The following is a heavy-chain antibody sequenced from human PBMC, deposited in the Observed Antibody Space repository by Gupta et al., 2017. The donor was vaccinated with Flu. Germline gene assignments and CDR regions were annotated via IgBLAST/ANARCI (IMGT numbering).Heavy chain of an antibody. CDR1: GYTFTSYD. CDR3: ATLLDYGDYGYYYYGMDV. V-gene: IGHV1-8*01. D-gene: IGHD4-17*01. J-gene: IGHJ6*02. CDR2: MNPNSGNT. Sequence: QVQLVQSGAEVKKPGASVKVSCKASGYTFTSYDINWVRQATGQGLEWMGWMNPNSGNTGYAQKFQGRVTMTRNTSISTAYMELSSLRSEDTAVYYCATLLDYGDYGYYYYGMDVWGQGTTVTVSS.